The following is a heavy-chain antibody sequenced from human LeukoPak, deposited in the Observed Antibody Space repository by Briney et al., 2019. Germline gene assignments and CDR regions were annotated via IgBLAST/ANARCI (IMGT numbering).Heavy chain of an antibody. CDR3: AKGISSSWYYAFDY. D-gene: IGHD6-13*01. J-gene: IGHJ4*02. CDR1: GFTFDDYA. Sequence: GGFLRLSCAASGFTFDDYAMHWVRQAPGKGLEWVSGISWSSGSIGYADSVKGRFTISRDNAKNSLYLQMNSLRAEDTAMYYCAKGISSSWYYAFDYWGQGTLVTVSS. V-gene: IGHV3-9*01. CDR2: ISWSSGSI.